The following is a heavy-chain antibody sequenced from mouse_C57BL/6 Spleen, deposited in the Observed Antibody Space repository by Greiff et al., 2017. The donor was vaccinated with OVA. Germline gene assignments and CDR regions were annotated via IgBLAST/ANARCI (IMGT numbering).Heavy chain of an antibody. J-gene: IGHJ3*01. D-gene: IGHD3-3*01. CDR3: ARYGGTGFAY. V-gene: IGHV7-3*01. CDR1: GFTFTDYY. CDR2: IRNKANGYTT. Sequence: EVKLMESGGGLVQPGGSLSLSCAASGFTFTDYYMSWVRQPPGKALEWLGFIRNKANGYTTEYSASVKGRFTISRDNSQSILYLQMNALRAEDSATYYCARYGGTGFAYWGQGTLVTVSA.